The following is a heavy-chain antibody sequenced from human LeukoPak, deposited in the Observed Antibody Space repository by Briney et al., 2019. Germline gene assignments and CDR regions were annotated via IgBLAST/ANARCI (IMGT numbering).Heavy chain of an antibody. V-gene: IGHV4-39*01. CDR1: GGSISSSSYY. J-gene: IGHJ3*02. CDR3: ARPGVNSGSYHDAFDI. Sequence: PSETLSLTCTVSGGSISSSSYYWGWIRQPPGKGLEWIGSIYYSGSTYYNPSLKSRVTISVDTSKNQFSLKLSSVTAADTAVYYCARPGVNSGSYHDAFDIWGQGTMVTVSS. CDR2: IYYSGST. D-gene: IGHD1-26*01.